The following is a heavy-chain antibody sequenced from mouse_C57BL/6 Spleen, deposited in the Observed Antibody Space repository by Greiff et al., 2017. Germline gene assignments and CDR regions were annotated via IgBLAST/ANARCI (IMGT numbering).Heavy chain of an antibody. V-gene: IGHV1-82*01. J-gene: IGHJ4*01. D-gene: IGHD1-2*01. CDR2: IYPGDGDT. CDR3: ARTITTGAMDY. CDR1: GYAFSSSW. Sequence: VQLTPSGPELVKPGASVKISCKASGYAFSSSWMNWVKQRPGKGLEWIGRIYPGDGDTNYNGKFKGKATLTADKSSSTAYMQLSSLTPEDSAVYFCARTITTGAMDYWGQGTSVTVSS.